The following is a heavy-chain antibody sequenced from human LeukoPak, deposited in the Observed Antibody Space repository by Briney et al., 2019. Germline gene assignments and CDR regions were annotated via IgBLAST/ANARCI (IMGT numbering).Heavy chain of an antibody. D-gene: IGHD3-16*01. V-gene: IGHV1-69*05. CDR1: GGTFSSYA. CDR3: AGDGRHGGYYFDY. J-gene: IGHJ4*02. CDR2: IIPIFGTA. Sequence: SVKVSCKASGGTFSSYAISWVRQAPGQGLEWMGGIIPIFGTANYAQKFQGRVTITTDESTSTAYMELRSLRSDDTAVYYCAGDGRHGGYYFDYWGQGTLVTVSS.